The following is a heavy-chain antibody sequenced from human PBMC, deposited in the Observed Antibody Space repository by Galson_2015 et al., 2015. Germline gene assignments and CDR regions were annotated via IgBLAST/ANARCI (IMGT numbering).Heavy chain of an antibody. J-gene: IGHJ4*02. CDR1: GYSINSGYY. Sequence: LVKPTQTLSLTCAVSGYSINSGYYWGWIRQPPGKGLEWIGSIYYSGSTYYNPSLKSRVTISVDTSKNQFSLKLSSVTAADTAVYYCARLWEFMITFGGVIEEDYWGQGTLVTVSS. V-gene: IGHV4-38-2*01. D-gene: IGHD3-16*02. CDR2: IYYSGST. CDR3: ARLWEFMITFGGVIEEDY.